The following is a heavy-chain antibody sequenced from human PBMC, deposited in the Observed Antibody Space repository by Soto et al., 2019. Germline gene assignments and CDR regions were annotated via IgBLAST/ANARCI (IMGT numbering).Heavy chain of an antibody. V-gene: IGHV4-59*01. J-gene: IGHJ6*02. D-gene: IGHD6-13*01. CDR3: AREGVSSSWYNYYGMDV. CDR1: GGSISSYY. CDR2: IYYSGST. Sequence: QVQLQESGPGLVKPSETLSLTCTVSGGSISSYYWSLIRQPPGKGLEWIGYIYYSGSTNYNPSLKSRVTISVDTSKNQFSLKLSSVTAADTAVYYCAREGVSSSWYNYYGMDVWGQGTTVTVSS.